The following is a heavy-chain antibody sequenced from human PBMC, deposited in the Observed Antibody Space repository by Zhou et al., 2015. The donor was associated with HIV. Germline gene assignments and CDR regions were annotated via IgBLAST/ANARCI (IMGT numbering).Heavy chain of an antibody. V-gene: IGHV1-18*04. CDR3: ARDSYDILTGHSYYYYYGMDV. J-gene: IGHJ6*02. D-gene: IGHD3-9*01. Sequence: QVQLVQSGAEVKKPGSSVKVSCKASGGSFRSYVISWVRQAPGQGLEWMGWISAYNGNTNYAQKLQGRVTMTTDTSTSTAYMELRSLRSDDTAVYYCARDSYDILTGHSYYYYYGMDVWGQGTTVTVSS. CDR1: GGSFRSYV. CDR2: ISAYNGNT.